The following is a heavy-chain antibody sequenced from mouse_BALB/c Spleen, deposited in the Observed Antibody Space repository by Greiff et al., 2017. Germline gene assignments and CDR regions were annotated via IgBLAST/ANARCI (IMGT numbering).Heavy chain of an antibody. V-gene: IGHV1S56*01. Sequence: VKVVESGPELVKPGASVKISCKASGYTFTSYDINWVKQRPGQGLEWIGWIYPGDGSTKYNEKFKGKSTLTADKSSSTAYMQLSSLTSENSAVYFCARSRRGAWFAYWGQGTLVTVSA. CDR1: GYTFTSYD. J-gene: IGHJ3*01. CDR3: ARSRRGAWFAY. CDR2: IYPGDGST.